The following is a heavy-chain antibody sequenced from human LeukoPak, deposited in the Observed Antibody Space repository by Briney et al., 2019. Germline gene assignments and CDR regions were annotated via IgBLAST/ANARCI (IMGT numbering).Heavy chain of an antibody. Sequence: SETLSLTCAVYGGSFSGYYWSWIRQPPGKGLEWIGEINHSGSTNYNPSLKSRVTISVDTSKNQFSLKLSSVTAADTAVYYCARGIPIGLPQVWFDPWGQGTLVTVSS. CDR1: GGSFSGYY. J-gene: IGHJ5*02. D-gene: IGHD2/OR15-2a*01. CDR2: INHSGST. CDR3: ARGIPIGLPQVWFDP. V-gene: IGHV4-34*01.